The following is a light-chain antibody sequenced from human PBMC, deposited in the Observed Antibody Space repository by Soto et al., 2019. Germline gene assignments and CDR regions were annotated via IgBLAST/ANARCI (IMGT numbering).Light chain of an antibody. J-gene: IGKJ4*01. CDR3: QQYDSFPLT. CDR2: GTS. V-gene: IGKV3-20*01. Sequence: EILLTQSPGTLSLSPGEGASLSCWASQSLTTNYLAWYQQKPGQAPRLLISGTSSRATGIPDRFRGSGSGTQFTLTISRLEPEDFAVYYCQQYDSFPLTFGGGTKVDIK. CDR1: QSLTTNY.